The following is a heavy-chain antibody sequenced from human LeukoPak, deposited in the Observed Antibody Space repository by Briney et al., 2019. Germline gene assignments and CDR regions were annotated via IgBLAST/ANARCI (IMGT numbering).Heavy chain of an antibody. CDR3: AKVVAGTFYYYGMDV. CDR2: ISYDGSNK. D-gene: IGHD2-15*01. V-gene: IGHV3-30*18. J-gene: IGHJ6*02. CDR1: GFTFSSYG. Sequence: AGGSLRLSCAASGFTFSSYGMHWVSQAPGKGLEWVAVISYDGSNKYYADSVKGRFTISRDNSKNTLYLQMNSLRAEDTAVYYCAKVVAGTFYYYGMDVWGQGTTVTVSS.